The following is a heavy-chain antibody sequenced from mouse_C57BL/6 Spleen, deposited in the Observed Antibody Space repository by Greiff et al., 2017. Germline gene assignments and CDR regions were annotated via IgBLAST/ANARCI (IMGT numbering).Heavy chain of an antibody. V-gene: IGHV1-63*01. D-gene: IGHD2-2*01. CDR1: GYTFTNYW. CDR2: IYPGVGYT. Sequence: VQLQESGAELVRPGTSVKMSCKASGYTFTNYWIGWAKQRPGHGLEWIGDIYPGVGYTNYNEKFKGKATLTADKSSSTAYMQFSSLTSEYSAIYYCSRNLYGYDGKYYFDYWGQGTTLTVSS. J-gene: IGHJ2*01. CDR3: SRNLYGYDGKYYFDY.